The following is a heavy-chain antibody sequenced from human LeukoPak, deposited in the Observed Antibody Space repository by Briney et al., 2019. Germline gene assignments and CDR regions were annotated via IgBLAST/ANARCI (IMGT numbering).Heavy chain of an antibody. Sequence: SETLSLTCTVSGGSISSSSYYWGWIRQPPGKGLEWIGSIYYSGSTYHNPSLKSRVTISVDTSKNQFSLKLSSVTAADTAVYYCARPLGYDADYWGQGTLVTVSS. CDR3: ARPLGYDADY. V-gene: IGHV4-39*01. CDR1: GGSISSSSYY. CDR2: IYYSGST. D-gene: IGHD3-22*01. J-gene: IGHJ4*02.